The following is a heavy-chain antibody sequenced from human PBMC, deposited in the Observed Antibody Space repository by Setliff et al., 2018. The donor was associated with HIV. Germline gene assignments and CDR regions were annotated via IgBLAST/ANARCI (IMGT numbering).Heavy chain of an antibody. CDR1: EFTFSDYR. J-gene: IGHJ4*02. CDR2: IYPDGSNR. V-gene: IGHV3-74*01. CDR3: VRDENKQLGYN. Sequence: GGSLSLSCSASEFTFSDYRMHWVRQPPGKGLLWVSGIYPDGSNRNYADSVKGRSTISRDNAKNTLYLQMNSLPAEDTAVYYCVRDENKQLGYNWGQGTLVTVSS. D-gene: IGHD6-6*01.